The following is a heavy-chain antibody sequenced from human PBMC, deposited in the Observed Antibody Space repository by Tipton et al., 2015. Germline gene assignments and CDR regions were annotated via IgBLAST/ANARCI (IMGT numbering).Heavy chain of an antibody. J-gene: IGHJ4*02. CDR2: IHHSGST. V-gene: IGHV4-39*01. D-gene: IGHD3-9*01. CDR1: GGSISSSSYY. CDR3: ACQDYDSLTRDYQTVDY. Sequence: GLVKPSETLSLTWNVSGGSISSSSYYWGLIRQPPGKGLEWIGTIHHSGSTSYNPSLTSRVTISVDTSKNQFSLKLTSVTAADTAVYYCACQDYDSLTRDYQTVDYWGQGTPVTVSS.